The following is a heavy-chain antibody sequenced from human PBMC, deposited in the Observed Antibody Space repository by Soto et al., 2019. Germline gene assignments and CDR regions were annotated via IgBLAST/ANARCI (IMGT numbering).Heavy chain of an antibody. CDR3: ARKSDAAASKPPDY. V-gene: IGHV4-39*01. CDR2: IYNRGTR. Sequence: QLQLQESGPRLVKPSETLSLTCTVSGGSINSSPYYWGWIRQPPGKGLEWIGSIYNRGTRDYNPSLKSRATISVDTSKNQLSLKLTSVTAADTAVYYCARKSDAAASKPPDYWGQGTLVTVSS. J-gene: IGHJ4*02. CDR1: GGSINSSPYY. D-gene: IGHD6-25*01.